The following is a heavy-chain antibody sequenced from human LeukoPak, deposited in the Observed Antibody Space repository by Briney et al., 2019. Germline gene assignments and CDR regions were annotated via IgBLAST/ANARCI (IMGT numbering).Heavy chain of an antibody. J-gene: IGHJ4*02. V-gene: IGHV4-34*01. D-gene: IGHD2-8*01. CDR2: INHSGST. CDR1: GGSFSGYY. CDR3: ASNGELSTYYFDY. Sequence: SETLSLTCAVYGGSFSGYYWSWIRQPPGKGLEWIGEINHSGSTNYNPSLKSRVTISVDTSKNQLSLKLSSVTAADTAVYYCASNGELSTYYFDYWGQGTLVTVSS.